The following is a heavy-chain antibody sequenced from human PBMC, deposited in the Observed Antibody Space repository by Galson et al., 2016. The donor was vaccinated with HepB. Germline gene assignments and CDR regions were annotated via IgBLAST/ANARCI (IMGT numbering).Heavy chain of an antibody. V-gene: IGHV3-7*01. CDR1: GFTFSGYW. CDR2: IKEDGSEK. Sequence: SLRLSCAASGFTFSGYWMTWVRQVPGKGLEWLAQIKEDGSEKYYVDSLKGRFTISRDNAKNSLYLQMNSLRAEDTAIYYCARDSTVPGRSIDYWGQGTLITVSS. D-gene: IGHD2-2*01. J-gene: IGHJ4*02. CDR3: ARDSTVPGRSIDY.